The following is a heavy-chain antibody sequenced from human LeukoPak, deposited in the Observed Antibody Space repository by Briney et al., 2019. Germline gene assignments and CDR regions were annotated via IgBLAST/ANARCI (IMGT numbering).Heavy chain of an antibody. Sequence: ASVKVSCKAPGYTFTTYYMHWVRQAPGQGLEWMGIINPSGGSTGYAQKFQGRVTMTRDTSTSTVYMELSSLRSEDTAVYYCARDREWELEYYFDYWGQGTLVTVSS. V-gene: IGHV1-46*01. J-gene: IGHJ4*02. CDR1: GYTFTTYY. D-gene: IGHD1-26*01. CDR2: INPSGGST. CDR3: ARDREWELEYYFDY.